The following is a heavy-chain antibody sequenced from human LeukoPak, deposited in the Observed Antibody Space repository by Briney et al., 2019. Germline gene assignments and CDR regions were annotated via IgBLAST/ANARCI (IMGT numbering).Heavy chain of an antibody. V-gene: IGHV4-61*10. CDR1: GGSISSGSYY. CDR3: ARTPDSSGYYVTGPFDY. J-gene: IGHJ4*02. Sequence: PSGTLSLTCAVSGGSISSGSYYWSWIRQPAGKGLEWIGYIYYSGSTNYNPSLKSRVTISVDTSKNQFSLKLSSVTAADTAVYYCARTPDSSGYYVTGPFDYWGQGTLVTVSS. D-gene: IGHD3-22*01. CDR2: IYYSGST.